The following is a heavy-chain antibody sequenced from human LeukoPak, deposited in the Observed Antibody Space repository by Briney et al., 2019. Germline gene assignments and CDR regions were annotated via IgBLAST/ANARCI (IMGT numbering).Heavy chain of an antibody. CDR1: GYTFTSHD. CDR3: TRNTAGARYFQR. CDR2: MSPNSGDT. J-gene: IGHJ1*01. Sequence: ASVKVSCKASGYTFTSHDINWVRQATGQGLEWMGWMSPNSGDTGYAQKFQGRVTMTRNTSVSTAYMELSSLTSEDTAVYYCTRNTAGARYFQRWGQGTLVTVSS. V-gene: IGHV1-8*01. D-gene: IGHD5-18*01.